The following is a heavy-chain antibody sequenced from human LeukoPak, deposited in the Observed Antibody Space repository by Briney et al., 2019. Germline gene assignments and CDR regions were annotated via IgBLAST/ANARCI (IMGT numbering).Heavy chain of an antibody. V-gene: IGHV4-59*01. Sequence: SETLSLTCTVSGGSISSYYWSWIRQPPGKGLEWIGYIYYSGSTNYNPSLKSRVTISVDTSKNQFSLKLSSVTAADTAVYYCAREGPGRSNWFDPWGQGTLVTVSS. CDR3: AREGPGRSNWFDP. CDR2: IYYSGST. J-gene: IGHJ5*02. CDR1: GGSISSYY.